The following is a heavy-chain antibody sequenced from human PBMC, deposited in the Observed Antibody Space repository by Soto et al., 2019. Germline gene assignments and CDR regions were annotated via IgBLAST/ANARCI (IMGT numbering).Heavy chain of an antibody. V-gene: IGHV1-69*06. Sequence: QVLLLQSGSEVKKAGSSVQVSCKASGDAFKSYAIHWVRQAPGQGLEYMGRIIPSYDRTKYAQKFQDRLTLTADMYTSTVYMELSSLRSEDTAVYYCARDPTNDYGDDTFDYWGQGTKVIVSS. CDR3: ARDPTNDYGDDTFDY. CDR2: IIPSYDRT. CDR1: GDAFKSYA. J-gene: IGHJ4*02. D-gene: IGHD4-17*01.